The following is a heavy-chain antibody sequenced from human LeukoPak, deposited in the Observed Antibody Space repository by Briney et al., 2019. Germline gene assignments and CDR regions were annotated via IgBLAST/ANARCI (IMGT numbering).Heavy chain of an antibody. CDR2: IWYDGSNK. CDR3: ARASFDY. CDR1: GFTFRTYG. Sequence: GGSLRLSCAASGFTFRTYGMHWVRQAPGKGLEWLGIIWYDGSNKYYADSVKGRFTISRDNSQNTLYLQMNSLRAEDTAVYYCARASFDYWGQGTLVTVSS. V-gene: IGHV3-33*01. J-gene: IGHJ4*02.